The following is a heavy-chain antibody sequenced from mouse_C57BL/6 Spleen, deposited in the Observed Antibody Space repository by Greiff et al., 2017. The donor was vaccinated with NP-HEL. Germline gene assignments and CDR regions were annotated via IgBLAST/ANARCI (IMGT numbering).Heavy chain of an antibody. D-gene: IGHD1-1*01. CDR2: IDPETGGT. CDR3: TTTVVATGGY. V-gene: IGHV1-15*01. CDR1: GYTFTDYE. Sequence: VQLQQSGAELVRPGASVTLSCKASGYTFTDYEMRWVKQTPVHGLEWIGAIDPETGGTAYNQKFKGKAILTADKSSSTAYMELRSLTSEDSAVYYCTTTVVATGGYWGQGTTLTVSS. J-gene: IGHJ2*01.